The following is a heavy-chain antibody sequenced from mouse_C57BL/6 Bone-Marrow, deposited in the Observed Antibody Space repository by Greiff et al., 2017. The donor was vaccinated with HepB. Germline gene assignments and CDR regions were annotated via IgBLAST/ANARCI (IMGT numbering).Heavy chain of an antibody. CDR2: IYPGDGDT. CDR1: GYAFSSSW. J-gene: IGHJ3*01. V-gene: IGHV1-82*01. CDR3: ANYFYGSSYGFSY. D-gene: IGHD1-1*01. Sequence: QVQLQQSGPELVKPGASVKISCKASGYAFSSSWMNWVKQRPGKGLEWIGRIYPGDGDTNYNGKFKGKATLTADKSSSTAYMKLSSLTSEDSAVYFFANYFYGSSYGFSYWGQGTLVTVSA.